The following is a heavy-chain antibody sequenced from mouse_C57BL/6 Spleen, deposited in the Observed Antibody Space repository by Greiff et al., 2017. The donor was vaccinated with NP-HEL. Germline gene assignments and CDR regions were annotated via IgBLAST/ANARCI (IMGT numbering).Heavy chain of an antibody. CDR3: TRSGGYLYAMDY. J-gene: IGHJ4*01. CDR2: IDPETGGT. CDR1: GYTFTDYE. V-gene: IGHV1-15*01. Sequence: QVQLQQSGAELVRPGASVTLSCKASGYTFTDYEMHWVKQTPVHGLEWIGAIDPETGGTAYNQKFKGKAILTADKSSSTAYMELRSLTSEDSAVYYCTRSGGYLYAMDYWGQGTSVTVSS. D-gene: IGHD2-2*01.